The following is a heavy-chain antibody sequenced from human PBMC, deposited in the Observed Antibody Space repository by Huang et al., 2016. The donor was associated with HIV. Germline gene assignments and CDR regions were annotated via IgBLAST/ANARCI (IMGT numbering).Heavy chain of an antibody. J-gene: IGHJ3*02. Sequence: QVQLVESGGGVVQPGGSLRLSCAASGLTFSSYGMHWVRRAPGKGLGWVAFIRYEGSKKYYADSVKGRFTIARDNSKNTLYLQMNSLRAEDTAVYYCAKVPHPRDYGDYVGGAFDIWGQGTMVTVSS. V-gene: IGHV3-30*02. CDR1: GLTFSSYG. CDR2: IRYEGSKK. D-gene: IGHD4-17*01. CDR3: AKVPHPRDYGDYVGGAFDI.